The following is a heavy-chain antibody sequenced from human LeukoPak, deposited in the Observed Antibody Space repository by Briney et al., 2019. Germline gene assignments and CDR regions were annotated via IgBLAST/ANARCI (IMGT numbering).Heavy chain of an antibody. V-gene: IGHV3-11*01. CDR2: ISSSGSTI. J-gene: IGHJ5*02. D-gene: IGHD1-1*01. Sequence: PGGSLRLSCAASGFTFSDYYMSWIRQAPGKGLEWVSYISSSGSTIYYADSVKGRFTISRDNSKNTLYLQMNSLRAEDTALYYCAKGQSGTTPYWFDPWGQGTLVTVSS. CDR3: AKGQSGTTPYWFDP. CDR1: GFTFSDYY.